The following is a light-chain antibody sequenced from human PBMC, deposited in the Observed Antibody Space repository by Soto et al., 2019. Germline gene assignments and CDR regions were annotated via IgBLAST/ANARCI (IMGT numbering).Light chain of an antibody. CDR3: QQYGSSGT. V-gene: IGKV3-20*01. J-gene: IGKJ1*01. CDR2: GAS. CDR1: QRGSTND. Sequence: TRCAGKLCRSRWAPSHYKKMASQRGSTNDLGWYVQKPGQAPRLLIYGASNRATGIPDRFSGSGSGTDFTLTISRLEPEDFAVYYCQQYGSSGTFGQGTKV.